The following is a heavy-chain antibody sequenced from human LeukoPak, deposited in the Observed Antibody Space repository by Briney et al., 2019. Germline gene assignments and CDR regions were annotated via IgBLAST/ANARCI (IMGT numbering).Heavy chain of an antibody. V-gene: IGHV2-5*02. CDR2: IYWDDDK. CDR1: GFSLSTSGVG. J-gene: IGHJ4*02. D-gene: IGHD5-18*01. Sequence: SGPTLVKPTQTLTLTCTFSGFSLSTSGVGVGWIGQPPGKALEWLALIYWDDDKRYSPSLKSRLTITKDTSKNQVVLTMTNMDPVDTATYYCAHTRYRRYGHDFDYWGQGTLVTVSS. CDR3: AHTRYRRYGHDFDY.